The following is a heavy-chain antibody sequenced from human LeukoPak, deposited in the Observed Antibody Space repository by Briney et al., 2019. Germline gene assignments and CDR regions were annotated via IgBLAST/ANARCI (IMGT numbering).Heavy chain of an antibody. CDR3: ARGAVYYFPFDY. Sequence: SETLSLTCTVSGGSISSYYWSWIRQPPGKGLEWIGYIYYSGSTNYNPSLKSRVTISVDTSKNQFSLKLSSVTAADTAVYYCARGAVYYFPFDYWGQGTLVTASS. V-gene: IGHV4-59*01. CDR2: IYYSGST. J-gene: IGHJ4*02. D-gene: IGHD3-22*01. CDR1: GGSISSYY.